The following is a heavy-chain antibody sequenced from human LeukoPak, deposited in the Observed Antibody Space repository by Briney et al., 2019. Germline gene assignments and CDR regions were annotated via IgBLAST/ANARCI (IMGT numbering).Heavy chain of an antibody. CDR2: IYYSGST. J-gene: IGHJ5*02. Sequence: SETLSLTCTVSGGSISSSSYYWGWIRQPPGKGLEWIESIYYSGSTYYNPSLKSRVTISVDTSKNQFSLKLSSVTAADTAVYYCAREGYCSSTSCYPSWFDPWGQGTLVTVSS. CDR3: AREGYCSSTSCYPSWFDP. V-gene: IGHV4-39*07. D-gene: IGHD2-2*01. CDR1: GGSISSSSYY.